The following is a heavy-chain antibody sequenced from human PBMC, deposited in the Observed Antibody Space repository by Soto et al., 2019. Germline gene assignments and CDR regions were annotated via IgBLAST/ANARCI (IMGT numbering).Heavy chain of an antibody. V-gene: IGHV1-69*04. CDR2: IIPILGIA. CDR3: ARDITGTIPNPSNWFDP. J-gene: IGHJ5*02. D-gene: IGHD1-20*01. Sequence: GASVKVSCKDSGGTLSSYTISWVRQAPGQGLEWMGRIIPILGIANYAQKFQGRVTITADKSTSTAYMELSSLRSEDTAVYYCARDITGTIPNPSNWFDPWGQGTLVTVSS. CDR1: GGTLSSYT.